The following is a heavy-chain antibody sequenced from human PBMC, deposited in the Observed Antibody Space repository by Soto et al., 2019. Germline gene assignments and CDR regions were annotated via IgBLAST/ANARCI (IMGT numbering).Heavy chain of an antibody. CDR1: GGTFSSYA. J-gene: IGHJ6*02. Sequence: QVQLVQSGAEVKKPGSSVKVSCKASGGTFSSYAISWVRQAPGQGLEWMGGIIPIFGTANYAQKFQGRVTITADESTSTDYMELSSLRSEDTAVYYCARGPSLRGYSYGFYGMDVWGQGTTVTVSS. CDR2: IIPIFGTA. D-gene: IGHD5-18*01. V-gene: IGHV1-69*01. CDR3: ARGPSLRGYSYGFYGMDV.